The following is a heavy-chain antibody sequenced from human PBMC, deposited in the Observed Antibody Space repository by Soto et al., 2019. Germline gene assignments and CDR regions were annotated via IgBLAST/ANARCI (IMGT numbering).Heavy chain of an antibody. J-gene: IGHJ4*02. CDR2: IYYTGTT. CDR3: AREDETCNYFDY. D-gene: IGHD6-6*01. CDR1: GGSISSGGPY. Sequence: QVQLQESGPGLVKPSQALSLICTVSGGSISSGGPYWSWIRQHPGKGLEWIGYIYYTGTTYYNPSLRSRLTISVDSSRNQFSLRLSSVTAADTAVYYCAREDETCNYFDYWGQGTLVTVSS. V-gene: IGHV4-31*03.